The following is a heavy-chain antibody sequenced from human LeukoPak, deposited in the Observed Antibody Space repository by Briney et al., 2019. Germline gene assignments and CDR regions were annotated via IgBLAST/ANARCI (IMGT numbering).Heavy chain of an antibody. CDR3: AKPSVLPYSSGRYGGTGDY. J-gene: IGHJ4*02. CDR1: GFTFSSYG. V-gene: IGHV3-30*18. D-gene: IGHD6-19*01. Sequence: QPGRSLRLSCAASGFTFSSYGMHWVRQAPGKGLEWVAVISYDGSNKYYADSVKGRFTISRDNSKNTLYLQMNSLRAEDTAVYYCAKPSVLPYSSGRYGGTGDYWGQGTLVTVSS. CDR2: ISYDGSNK.